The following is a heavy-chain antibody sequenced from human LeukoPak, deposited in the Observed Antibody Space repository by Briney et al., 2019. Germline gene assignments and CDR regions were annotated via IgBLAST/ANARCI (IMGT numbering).Heavy chain of an antibody. Sequence: GGSLRLSCAASGFTFSSYGMHWVRQAPGKGLEWVAFIRYDGSNKYYADSVKGRFTISRDNSENTLYLQMNSLRAEDTAVYYCAKDKIGYCSSTSCYTKSGFDYWGQGTLVTVSS. J-gene: IGHJ4*02. CDR3: AKDKIGYCSSTSCYTKSGFDY. CDR2: IRYDGSNK. V-gene: IGHV3-30*02. CDR1: GFTFSSYG. D-gene: IGHD2-2*02.